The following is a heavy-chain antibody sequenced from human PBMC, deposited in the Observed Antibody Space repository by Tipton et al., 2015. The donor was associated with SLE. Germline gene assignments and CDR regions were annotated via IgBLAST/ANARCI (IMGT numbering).Heavy chain of an antibody. J-gene: IGHJ4*02. Sequence: SLRLSCAASGFTFSSYAMHWVRQAPGKGLEWVAVISYDGSNKYYADSVKGRFTISRDNSKNTLYLQMNSLRAEDTAMYYCARPRTHYDSSGYPFDYWGQGTLVTVSS. CDR2: ISYDGSNK. CDR3: ARPRTHYDSSGYPFDY. CDR1: GFTFSSYA. V-gene: IGHV3-30*04. D-gene: IGHD3-22*01.